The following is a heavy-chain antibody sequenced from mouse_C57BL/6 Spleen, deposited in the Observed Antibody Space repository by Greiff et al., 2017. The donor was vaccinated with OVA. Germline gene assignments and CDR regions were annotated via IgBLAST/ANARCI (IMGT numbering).Heavy chain of an antibody. D-gene: IGHD2-5*01. V-gene: IGHV1-69*01. CDR1: GYTFTSYW. CDR3: ARGDYSNYVWFAY. Sequence: VKLMESGAELVMPGASVKLSCKASGYTFTSYWMHWVKQRPGQGLEWIGEIDPSDSYTNYNQKFKGKSTLTVDKSSSTAYMQLSSLTSEDSAVYYCARGDYSNYVWFAYWGQGTLVTVSA. J-gene: IGHJ3*01. CDR2: IDPSDSYT.